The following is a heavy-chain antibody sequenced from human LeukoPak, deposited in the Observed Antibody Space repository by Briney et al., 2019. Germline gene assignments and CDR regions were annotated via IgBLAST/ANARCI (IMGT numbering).Heavy chain of an antibody. D-gene: IGHD5-18*01. V-gene: IGHV2-5*02. CDR3: THVDTAMVSKY. Sequence: SGPALVKPTQTLTLTCTFSGFSLSSSGVGVGWIGKPPGKALEWLALIYWDDDKRYSSSLKSSLTVTKDTSKNQVVLTMTNMDTVDTATYYCTHVDTAMVSKYWGQGTLVTVSS. CDR1: GFSLSSSGVG. J-gene: IGHJ4*02. CDR2: IYWDDDK.